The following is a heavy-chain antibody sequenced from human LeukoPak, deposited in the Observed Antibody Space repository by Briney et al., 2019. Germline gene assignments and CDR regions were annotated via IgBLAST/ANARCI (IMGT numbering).Heavy chain of an antibody. D-gene: IGHD3-22*01. CDR2: IYPGDSDT. Sequence: GESLQISCKGSGYSFTSYWIGWVRPMPGKGLEWMGIIYPGDSDTRYSPSFQGQVTISADKSISTASLQWSSLKASDTALYYCAGLCYYYDSSPGVFYMGGKGKRVTVFS. CDR1: GYSFTSYW. CDR3: AGLCYYYDSSPGVFYM. J-gene: IGHJ3*02. V-gene: IGHV5-51*01.